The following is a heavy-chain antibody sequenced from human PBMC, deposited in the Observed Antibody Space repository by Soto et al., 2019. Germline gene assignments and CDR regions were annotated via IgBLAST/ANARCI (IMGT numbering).Heavy chain of an antibody. J-gene: IGHJ4*02. CDR2: IYYSGST. Sequence: SETLFLTCTVSGGSISSYYWSWIRQPPGKGLEWIGYIYYSGSTNYNPSLKSRVTISRDSSKNMLYLQMNSLRAEDTAVYYCASLSNSLRYIDYWGQGTLVTVSS. D-gene: IGHD1-26*01. CDR3: ASLSNSLRYIDY. V-gene: IGHV4-59*12. CDR1: GGSISSYY.